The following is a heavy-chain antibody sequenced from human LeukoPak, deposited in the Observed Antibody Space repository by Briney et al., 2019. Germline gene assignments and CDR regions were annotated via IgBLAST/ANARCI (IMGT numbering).Heavy chain of an antibody. Sequence: GGSLRLSCAASGFTFSSYGMHWVRQAPGKGLEWVAVISYDGSNKYYADSVKGRFTISRDNSKNTLYLQMNSLRAEGTAVYYCAKDPPGYSSGWYKRTTYFDYWGQGTLVTVSS. CDR2: ISYDGSNK. J-gene: IGHJ4*02. D-gene: IGHD6-19*01. CDR1: GFTFSSYG. V-gene: IGHV3-30*18. CDR3: AKDPPGYSSGWYKRTTYFDY.